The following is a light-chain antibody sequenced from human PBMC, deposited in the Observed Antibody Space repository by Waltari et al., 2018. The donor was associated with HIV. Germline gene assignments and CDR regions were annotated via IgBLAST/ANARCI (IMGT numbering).Light chain of an antibody. CDR2: DST. V-gene: IGLV7-46*01. CDR1: DGAVTSHHY. J-gene: IGLJ2*01. Sequence: QTAVTQEPSLSVSPGGTISLTCGSSDGAVTSHHYAYWFQQKPGQAPTTLIYDSTKRHPWTPARFAGFVLGDKAVLTLSGALSEDEAQYYCLLFFGGVRLFGGGTMVTV. CDR3: LLFFGGVRL.